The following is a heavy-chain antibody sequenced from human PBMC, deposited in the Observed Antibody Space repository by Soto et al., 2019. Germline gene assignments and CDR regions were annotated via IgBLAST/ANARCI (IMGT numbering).Heavy chain of an antibody. CDR3: ARGGYDYVWGSSSRFDP. Sequence: EVQLVESGGGLVQPGGSLRLSCAASGFTFSSYWMHWVRQAPGKGLVWVSRINSDGSSTSYADSVKGRFTISRDNAKNTLYLQMNSLRAEDTAVYYCARGGYDYVWGSSSRFDPWGQGTLVTVSS. V-gene: IGHV3-74*01. CDR2: INSDGSST. CDR1: GFTFSSYW. J-gene: IGHJ5*02. D-gene: IGHD3-16*01.